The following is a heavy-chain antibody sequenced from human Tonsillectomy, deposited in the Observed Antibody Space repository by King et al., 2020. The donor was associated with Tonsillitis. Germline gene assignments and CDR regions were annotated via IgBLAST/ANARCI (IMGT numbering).Heavy chain of an antibody. CDR1: GFTFSSSS. D-gene: IGHD2-21*01. Sequence: EVQLVESGGGLVKPGGSLRLSCAASGFTFSSSSMNWVRQAPGKGLEWVSSISSSSSYIYYADSLKGRFTISRDNAKNSLYLQMNSLRAEDTAVYYCARDSSPGRAYSPWYYGMDVWGQGTTVTVSS. CDR2: ISSSSSYI. J-gene: IGHJ6*02. V-gene: IGHV3-21*01. CDR3: ARDSSPGRAYSPWYYGMDV.